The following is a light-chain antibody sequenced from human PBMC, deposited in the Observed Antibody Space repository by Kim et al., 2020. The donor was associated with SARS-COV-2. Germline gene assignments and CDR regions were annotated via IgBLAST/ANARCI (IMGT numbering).Light chain of an antibody. V-gene: IGKV1-39*01. CDR1: QSISSY. CDR2: AAS. J-gene: IGKJ4*01. CDR3: QQSYSTPLT. Sequence: DIQMTQSPSSLSASVGDRVTITCRASQSISSYLNWYQQKPGKAPKLLIYAASSLQSGVPSRFSGSGSGTDFTLTISSLQPEDFATYDCQQSYSTPLTFGGGTKLEI.